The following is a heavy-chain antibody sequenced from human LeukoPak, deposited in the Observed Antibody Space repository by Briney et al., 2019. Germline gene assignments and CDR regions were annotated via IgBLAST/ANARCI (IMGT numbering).Heavy chain of an antibody. CDR1: GGTFSSYA. V-gene: IGHV1-69*13. CDR3: ARDLSLYYDFWSGYEGYYYGMDV. J-gene: IGHJ6*02. Sequence: ASVKVSCKASGGTFSSYAISWVRQAPGQGLEWMGGIIPIFGTANYAQKFQGRVTITADESTSTAYMELSSLRSEDTAVYYSARDLSLYYDFWSGYEGYYYGMDVWGQGTTVTVSS. D-gene: IGHD3-3*01. CDR2: IIPIFGTA.